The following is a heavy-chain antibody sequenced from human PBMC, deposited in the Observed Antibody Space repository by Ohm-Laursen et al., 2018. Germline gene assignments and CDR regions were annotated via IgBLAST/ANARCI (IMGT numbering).Heavy chain of an antibody. CDR3: ASSQSSSWYHAFDV. CDR2: IYTSGST. D-gene: IGHD6-13*01. Sequence: GTLSLTCTVSGGSISSYYWSWIRQPAGKGLEWIGRIYTSGSTNYNPSLKSRVTMSVDTSKNQFSLKLSSVTAADTAVYYCASSQSSSWYHAFDVWGQGTMVTVSS. V-gene: IGHV4-4*07. CDR1: GGSISSYY. J-gene: IGHJ3*01.